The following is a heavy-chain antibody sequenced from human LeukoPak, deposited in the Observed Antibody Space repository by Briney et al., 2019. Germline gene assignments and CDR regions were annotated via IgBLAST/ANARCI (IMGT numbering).Heavy chain of an antibody. Sequence: GASVKVSCKASGYTFTDYYMHWVRQAPGQGLEWMGWINPNSGGTNYAQKFQGRDTMTRDTSITTAYMDLSSLRSDDTAVYYCARPRTTVLTPLNYWGQGALVTVSS. D-gene: IGHD4-23*01. CDR3: ARPRTTVLTPLNY. V-gene: IGHV1-2*02. CDR2: INPNSGGT. CDR1: GYTFTDYY. J-gene: IGHJ4*02.